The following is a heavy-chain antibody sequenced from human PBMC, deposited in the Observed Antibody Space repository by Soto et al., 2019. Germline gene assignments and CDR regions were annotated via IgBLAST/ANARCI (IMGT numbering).Heavy chain of an antibody. Sequence: SETLSLTCTVSGGSISSGDYYWTWIRHSPGKGLEWIGYIYSSGTTYYNPSLKSRVAMSVDTSKNQFSLNLSSVTAADTALYYCARGHRFGESKNDYWGKGTLVTVSS. CDR2: IYSSGTT. CDR3: ARGHRFGESKNDY. D-gene: IGHD3-10*01. CDR1: GGSISSGDYY. V-gene: IGHV4-30-4*01. J-gene: IGHJ4*02.